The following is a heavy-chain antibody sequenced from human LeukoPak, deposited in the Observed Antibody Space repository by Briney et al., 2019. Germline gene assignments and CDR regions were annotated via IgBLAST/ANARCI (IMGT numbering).Heavy chain of an antibody. CDR2: IKQDGSEK. CDR3: AREGLGRMDIVVVPAAIDY. D-gene: IGHD2-2*03. J-gene: IGHJ4*02. CDR1: GFTFSSYW. V-gene: IGHV3-7*01. Sequence: GGSLSLSCAASGFTFSSYWMSWVRQAPGRGLEWVANIKQDGSEKYYVDSVKGRFTISRDNAKNSLYLQMNSLRAEDTAVYYCAREGLGRMDIVVVPAAIDYWGQGTLVTGSS.